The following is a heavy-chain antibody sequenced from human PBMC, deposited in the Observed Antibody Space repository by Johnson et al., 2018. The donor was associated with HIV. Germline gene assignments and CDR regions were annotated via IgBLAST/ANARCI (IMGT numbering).Heavy chain of an antibody. CDR3: ARDGRDLVTRGSCDV. CDR1: GFTFSSYD. J-gene: IGHJ3*01. CDR2: IGTAGDT. D-gene: IGHD3-9*01. Sequence: VQLVESGGGLVQPGGSLRLSYAASGFTFSSYDMHWVRQATGKGLEWVSAIGTAGDTYYPGSVKGRFTISRENAKNMVYLQMNSLRPEDTAVYYCARDGRDLVTRGSCDVWGQGTVVTVSS. V-gene: IGHV3-13*01.